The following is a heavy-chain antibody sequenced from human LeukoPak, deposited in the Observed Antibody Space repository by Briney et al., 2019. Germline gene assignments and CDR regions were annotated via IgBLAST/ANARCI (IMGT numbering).Heavy chain of an antibody. J-gene: IGHJ3*02. CDR3: ARQAAALDDAFDI. D-gene: IGHD1-1*01. CDR2: ISNSGTTI. Sequence: GGSLRLSCAASGFTVSSDYMSWVRQAPGKGLEWVSYISNSGTTIYYADSVKGRFTISRDNVKNSLYLQMNSLRAEDTAVYYCARQAAALDDAFDIWGQGTMVTVSS. CDR1: GFTVSSDY. V-gene: IGHV3-11*04.